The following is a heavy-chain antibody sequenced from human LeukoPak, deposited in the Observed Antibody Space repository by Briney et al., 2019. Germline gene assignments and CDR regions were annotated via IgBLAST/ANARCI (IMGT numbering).Heavy chain of an antibody. D-gene: IGHD3-9*01. CDR3: ARGQRPTDITIFLTPFYYHTDV. V-gene: IGHV1-69*05. CDR1: GGTFGNYA. J-gene: IGHJ6*03. Sequence: GASVKVSCKASGGTFGNYAIGWVRQAPGHGLEWRGGIIPIYGTRNYAQKCQRRVTITTPESKTSANMQLSSLTSEYTAVYYFARGQRPTDITIFLTPFYYHTDVWGKRTTVTVS. CDR2: IIPIYGTR.